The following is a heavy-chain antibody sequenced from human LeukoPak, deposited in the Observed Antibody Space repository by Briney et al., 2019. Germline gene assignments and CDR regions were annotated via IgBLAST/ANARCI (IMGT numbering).Heavy chain of an antibody. V-gene: IGHV4-39*01. CDR1: GGSISSSSYY. Sequence: SETLSLTCTVSGGSISSSSYYWGWIRQPPGKGLEWIGSIYYSGITYYNPSLKSRVTISVDTSKNQFSLKLSSVTAADTAVYYWARLPWTVTPRYFDLWGRGTLVTVSS. CDR2: IYYSGIT. D-gene: IGHD4-17*01. J-gene: IGHJ2*01. CDR3: ARLPWTVTPRYFDL.